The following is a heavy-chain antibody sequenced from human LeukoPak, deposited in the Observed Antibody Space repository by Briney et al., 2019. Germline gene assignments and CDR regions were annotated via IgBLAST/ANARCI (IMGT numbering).Heavy chain of an antibody. CDR2: TNPSGGST. Sequence: GASVKVSCKASGYTFTTYYMHWVRQAPGQGLEWMGITNPSGGSTTYAQKFQGRVTMTRDTSTSTAYMELSSLRSEDTAVYYCAREHRGSDYWGQGTLVTVSS. V-gene: IGHV1-46*01. J-gene: IGHJ4*02. D-gene: IGHD3-16*01. CDR3: AREHRGSDY. CDR1: GYTFTTYY.